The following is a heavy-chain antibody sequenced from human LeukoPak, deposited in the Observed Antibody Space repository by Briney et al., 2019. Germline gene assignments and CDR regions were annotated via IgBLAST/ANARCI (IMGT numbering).Heavy chain of an antibody. CDR2: ISYDGSNK. Sequence: GRSLRLSCAASGFTFSSYGMHWVRQAPGKGLEWVAVISYDGSNKYYADSVKGRFTISRDNSKNTLYLQMNSLRAEDTAVYYCASPTWGYYDSSGHDAFDIWGQGTMVTVSS. D-gene: IGHD3-22*01. CDR3: ASPTWGYYDSSGHDAFDI. V-gene: IGHV3-30*03. CDR1: GFTFSSYG. J-gene: IGHJ3*02.